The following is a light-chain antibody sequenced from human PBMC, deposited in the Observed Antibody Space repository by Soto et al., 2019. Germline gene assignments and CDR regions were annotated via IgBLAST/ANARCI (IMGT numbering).Light chain of an antibody. Sequence: EIVLTQPPATLSLSPGERPTLSCRASQSVSSYLAWYQQKPGQAPRLLIYDASNRATGIPARFSGSGSGTDFTLTISSLEPEDFAVYYCQQRSNWPPSLTFGGGTKVDIK. CDR2: DAS. CDR1: QSVSSY. V-gene: IGKV3-11*01. CDR3: QQRSNWPPSLT. J-gene: IGKJ4*01.